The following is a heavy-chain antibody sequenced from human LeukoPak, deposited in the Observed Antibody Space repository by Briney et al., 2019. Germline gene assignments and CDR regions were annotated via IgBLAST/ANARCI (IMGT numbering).Heavy chain of an antibody. Sequence: GGSLRLSCTASGFTFSNHAMTWVRQAPGKGLEWVSSMSSGGTYIYYADSVRGRFTISRDNAKNPLYLVMNSLRAEDTATYYCARDRPTGASRVFVVQWGQGTLVTVSS. V-gene: IGHV3-21*01. J-gene: IGHJ4*02. CDR1: GFTFSNHA. CDR3: ARDRPTGASRVFVVQ. CDR2: MSSGGTYI. D-gene: IGHD2-15*01.